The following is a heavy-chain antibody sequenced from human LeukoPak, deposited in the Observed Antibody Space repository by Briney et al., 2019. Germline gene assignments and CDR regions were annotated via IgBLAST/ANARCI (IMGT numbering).Heavy chain of an antibody. CDR1: GFTFSSYG. D-gene: IGHD5-18*01. CDR2: ISYDGSNK. V-gene: IGHV3-30*18. Sequence: PGRSLRLSCAASGFTFSSYGMHWVRQAPGKGLEWVAVISYDGSNKYYADSVKGRFTISRDNSKNTLYLQMNSLRAEDTAVYYCAKDFGSYGFYYWGQGTLVTVSS. CDR3: AKDFGSYGFYY. J-gene: IGHJ4*02.